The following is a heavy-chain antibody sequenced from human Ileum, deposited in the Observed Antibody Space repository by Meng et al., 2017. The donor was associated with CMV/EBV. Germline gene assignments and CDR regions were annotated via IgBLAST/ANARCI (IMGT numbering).Heavy chain of an antibody. CDR2: IITNTGNP. Sequence: QVQLVQSGSELREPGASVKISCKTSGYSFITYGINWVRQAPGQRLEWMGWIITNTGNPTYAQDFTGRFVFSLDTSVSTTYLQINSLRTEDSAVYYCTRGDGDHSSKFDYWGQGTLVTVSS. D-gene: IGHD5-24*01. CDR1: GYSFITYG. V-gene: IGHV7-4-1*02. J-gene: IGHJ4*02. CDR3: TRGDGDHSSKFDY.